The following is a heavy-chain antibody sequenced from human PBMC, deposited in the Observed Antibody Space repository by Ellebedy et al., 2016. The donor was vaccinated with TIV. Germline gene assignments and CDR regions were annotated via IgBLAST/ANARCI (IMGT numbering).Heavy chain of an antibody. Sequence: GGSLRLSCAASGFNASSSYMSWVRQAPGKGLEWVSVIYSGGSTYHADSVRGRITISRDSSKNKLYLQMNSLRAEDTAVYYCATETFNDVDLKLWGVFDIWGQGTLVTVSS. D-gene: IGHD2/OR15-2a*01. J-gene: IGHJ3*02. V-gene: IGHV3-66*01. CDR3: ATETFNDVDLKLWGVFDI. CDR2: IYSGGST. CDR1: GFNASSSY.